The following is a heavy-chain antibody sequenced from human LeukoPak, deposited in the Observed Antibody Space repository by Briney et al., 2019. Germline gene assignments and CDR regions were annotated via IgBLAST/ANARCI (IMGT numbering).Heavy chain of an antibody. Sequence: GGSLRLSCAASGFTFSSYAMHWVRQAPGKGLEYVSAISSNGGSTYYANSVKGRFTISRDNSKNTLYLQMGSLRAEDTAVYYCAKGGAQVGGQGTLVTVSS. CDR1: GFTFSSYA. CDR3: AKGGAQV. J-gene: IGHJ4*02. V-gene: IGHV3-64*01. CDR2: ISSNGGST. D-gene: IGHD1-26*01.